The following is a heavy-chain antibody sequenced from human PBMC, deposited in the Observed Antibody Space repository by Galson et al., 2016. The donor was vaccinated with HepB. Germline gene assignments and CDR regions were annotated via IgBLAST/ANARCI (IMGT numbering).Heavy chain of an antibody. Sequence: SETLSLTCTVSGGSISSYYWSWIRQPPGKGLEWIGFIYYSGSTNYNPSLKSRVPISVDTSKNQFSLKLSSVTAADTAVYYCARVPPDTASGFFDLWGRGTLVTVSS. CDR3: ARVPPDTASGFFDL. V-gene: IGHV4-59*01. D-gene: IGHD5-18*01. CDR2: IYYSGST. J-gene: IGHJ2*01. CDR1: GGSISSYY.